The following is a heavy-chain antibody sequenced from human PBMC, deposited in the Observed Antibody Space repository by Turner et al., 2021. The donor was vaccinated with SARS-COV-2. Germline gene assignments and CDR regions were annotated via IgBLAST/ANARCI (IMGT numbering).Heavy chain of an antibody. V-gene: IGHV3-21*01. CDR2: ISSRSNYI. J-gene: IGHJ6*02. D-gene: IGHD2-2*01. CDR1: GFTFSSYS. Sequence: EVRLVESGGGLVKPGGSLRLSCAASGFTFSSYSMNWVRQAPGKGLEWVSSISSRSNYIYYADSVKGRFTISRDNAKNSLYLQMNSLRAEDTAAYYCVSAGAFVVVPARPYYYYGMDVWGQGTTVTVSS. CDR3: VSAGAFVVVPARPYYYYGMDV.